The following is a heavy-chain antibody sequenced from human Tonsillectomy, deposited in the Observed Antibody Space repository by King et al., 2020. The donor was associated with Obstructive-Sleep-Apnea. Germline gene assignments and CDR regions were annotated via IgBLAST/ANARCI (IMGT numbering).Heavy chain of an antibody. CDR3: AKEGGGSGVYWVDS. CDR2: INTRGTT. V-gene: IGHV3-23*04. Sequence: VQLVESGGGMVQPGGSLRLSCAASGFTFSSDGISWVRQAPGKGLVWVSAINTRGTTSYAGSGRGRGTISRDNSQYTVNLQVNSLRAEDTALYFCAKEGGGSGVYWVDSWGQGTLVTVSS. D-gene: IGHD3-10*01. CDR1: GFTFSSDG. J-gene: IGHJ4*02.